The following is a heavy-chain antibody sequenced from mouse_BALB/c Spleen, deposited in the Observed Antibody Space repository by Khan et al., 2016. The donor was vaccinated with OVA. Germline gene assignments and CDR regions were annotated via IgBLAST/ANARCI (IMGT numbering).Heavy chain of an antibody. J-gene: IGHJ3*01. CDR1: GYTFTSYY. Sequence: QVQLKESGPELVKPGASVRISCKASGYTFTSYYIYWVKQRPGQGLEWIGWIYPGNVNTKYNEKFKGKATLTADKSSSTAYMQLSSLTSEYSAVYFCAREGYYGNYRAWFAYWGQGTLVTVSA. CDR2: IYPGNVNT. V-gene: IGHV1S56*01. D-gene: IGHD2-1*01. CDR3: AREGYYGNYRAWFAY.